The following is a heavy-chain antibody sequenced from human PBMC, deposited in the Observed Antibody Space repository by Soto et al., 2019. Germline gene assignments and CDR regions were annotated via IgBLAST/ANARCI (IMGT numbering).Heavy chain of an antibody. J-gene: IGHJ6*02. CDR2: IGSGGDT. CDR1: GFTLSSYD. Sequence: EVQLVESGGGLVQPGGSLRLSCAASGFTLSSYDIHWVRQATGEGLAWVSGIGSGGDTHYADSVKGRFTISREDGKNSLYLQMNNLRVGGTAVYYCTRKTPPTGMEVWGQGATVTVSS. D-gene: IGHD3-9*01. V-gene: IGHV3-13*01. CDR3: TRKTPPTGMEV.